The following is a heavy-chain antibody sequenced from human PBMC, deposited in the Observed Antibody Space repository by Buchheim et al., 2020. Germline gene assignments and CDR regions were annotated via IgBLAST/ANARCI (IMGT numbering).Heavy chain of an antibody. J-gene: IGHJ6*02. CDR3: AKDQMGNYYVGMDA. D-gene: IGHD3-16*01. CDR1: GFTFDNFA. Sequence: EVQLLESGGGLVRPGGSLRLSCAASGFTFDNFAMSWVRQAPGKGLEWVSGISSSGTSTYYADSVKGRFSLSRDNSTKTLYLEMDSLRAEDSAVYYCAKDQMGNYYVGMDAWGQGTT. CDR2: ISSSGTST. V-gene: IGHV3-23*01.